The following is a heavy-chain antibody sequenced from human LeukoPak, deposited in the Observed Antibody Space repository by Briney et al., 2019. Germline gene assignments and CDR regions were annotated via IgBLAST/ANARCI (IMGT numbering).Heavy chain of an antibody. CDR3: ARVSGWFAFDY. CDR1: GFTVSSKY. J-gene: IGHJ4*02. Sequence: GGSLRLSCAASGFTVSSKYMSWVRQAPGKGLEWVAVISYDGSNKYYADSVKGRFTISRDNSKNTLYLQMNSLRAEDTAVYYCARVSGWFAFDYWGQGTLVTVSS. V-gene: IGHV3-30*03. CDR2: ISYDGSNK. D-gene: IGHD6-19*01.